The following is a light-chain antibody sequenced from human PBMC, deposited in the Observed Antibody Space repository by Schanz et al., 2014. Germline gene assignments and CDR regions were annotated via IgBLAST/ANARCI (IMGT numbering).Light chain of an antibody. V-gene: IGLV1-44*01. J-gene: IGLJ2*01. CDR1: SSNIGSNP. Sequence: QSVLTQPPSASGTPGRGVTISCSGTSSNIGSNPINWYQQLPGTAPKLLIYTNKERPAGVPDRFSGSKSGTSASLAISGLHFDDEADYYCSSHASNNPRVVFGGGTKLTVL. CDR2: TNK. CDR3: SSHASNNPRVV.